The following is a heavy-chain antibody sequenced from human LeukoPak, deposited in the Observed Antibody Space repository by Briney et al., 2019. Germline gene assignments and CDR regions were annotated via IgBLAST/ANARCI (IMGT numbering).Heavy chain of an antibody. V-gene: IGHV3-21*01. Sequence: GGSLRLSCAASGFTFSSYTMNWVRQAPGKGLEWVSSISPTSNYIYYADSLKGRFTISRDNAKNSLYLQMNSLRAEDTAVYYCAGPLGIAFDTWGQGTMVTVSS. CDR2: ISPTSNYI. J-gene: IGHJ3*02. D-gene: IGHD7-27*01. CDR3: AGPLGIAFDT. CDR1: GFTFSSYT.